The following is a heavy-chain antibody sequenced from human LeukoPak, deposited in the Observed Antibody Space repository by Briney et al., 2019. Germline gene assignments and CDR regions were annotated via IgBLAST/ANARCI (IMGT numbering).Heavy chain of an antibody. CDR1: GGSISSYY. CDR3: ARAEYSSGWYYFDY. Sequence: SETLSLTCTVSGGSISSYYWSWIRQPPGKGLEWIGYIYYSGSTNYNPSLKRRVTISVDTSKNQFSLKLSSVTAADTAVYYCARAEYSSGWYYFDYWGQGTLVTVSS. J-gene: IGHJ4*02. CDR2: IYYSGST. D-gene: IGHD6-19*01. V-gene: IGHV4-59*01.